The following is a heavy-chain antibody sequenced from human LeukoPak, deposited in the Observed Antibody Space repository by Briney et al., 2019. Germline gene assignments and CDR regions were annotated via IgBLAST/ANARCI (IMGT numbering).Heavy chain of an antibody. CDR1: GGTFSSYT. J-gene: IGHJ4*02. Sequence: GASVKVSCKASGGTFSSYTITWVRQAPGQGLEWMGWMNPNSGNTGYAQKFQGRVTMTRNTSISTVYMELSSLRSEDTAVYYCARRGFGLPCDYWGQGTLVTVSS. CDR2: MNPNSGNT. V-gene: IGHV1-8*01. D-gene: IGHD3/OR15-3a*01. CDR3: ARRGFGLPCDY.